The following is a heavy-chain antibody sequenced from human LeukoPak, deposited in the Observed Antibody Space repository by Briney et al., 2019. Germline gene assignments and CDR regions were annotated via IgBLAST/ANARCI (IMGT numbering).Heavy chain of an antibody. CDR2: INPNSGNT. Sequence: ASVKVSCKASGYTFTSYDINWVRQATGQGLEWMGWINPNSGNTGYAQKFQGRVTMTRNTSISTAYMELSSLRSGDTPVYYCARALSNILTGYHNWFDPWGQGTLVTVSS. J-gene: IGHJ5*02. V-gene: IGHV1-8*01. CDR1: GYTFTSYD. D-gene: IGHD3-9*01. CDR3: ARALSNILTGYHNWFDP.